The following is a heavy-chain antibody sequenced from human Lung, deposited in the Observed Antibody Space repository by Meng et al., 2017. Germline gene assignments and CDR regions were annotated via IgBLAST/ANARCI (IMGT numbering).Heavy chain of an antibody. D-gene: IGHD4-17*01. CDR3: ARGGVTTDD. Sequence: VLLVGSGGGLVQAGESLRLSCAASGFTFSTHWMRVVRQAPGKGLWWVSRITGDGRSTIYAYSVQGRFTMSRDNAKNTLSLQMNSLRAEDTAVYYCARGGVTTDDWGQGTLVTVSS. J-gene: IGHJ4*02. CDR2: ITGDGRST. V-gene: IGHV3-74*01. CDR1: GFTFSTHW.